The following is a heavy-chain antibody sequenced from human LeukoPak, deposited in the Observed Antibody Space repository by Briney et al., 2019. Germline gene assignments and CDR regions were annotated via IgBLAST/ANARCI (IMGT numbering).Heavy chain of an antibody. CDR3: VKDRSIAAPNNDFFDS. D-gene: IGHD6-6*01. Sequence: GGSLRLSCAASGFTFSSYALHWVRQAPGKGLEWVAVISFDGSNKYYADSVKGRFIISRDNSKNTLYLQMSSLRADDTAVYYCVKDRSIAAPNNDFFDSWGQGALVTVSS. CDR1: GFTFSSYA. V-gene: IGHV3-30*14. CDR2: ISFDGSNK. J-gene: IGHJ4*02.